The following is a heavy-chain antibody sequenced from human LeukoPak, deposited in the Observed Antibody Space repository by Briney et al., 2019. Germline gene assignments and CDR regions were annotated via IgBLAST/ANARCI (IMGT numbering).Heavy chain of an antibody. J-gene: IGHJ3*02. CDR3: ARILREPGYGYVRIDAFDI. V-gene: IGHV5-51*01. D-gene: IGHD5-18*01. Sequence: GESLKISCKGSGYSFTSYWIGWVRQMPGKGLEWMGILYPGDSDTRYSPSFQGQVTISADKSISTAYLQWSSLKASDTAMYYCARILREPGYGYVRIDAFDIWGQGTMVTVSS. CDR1: GYSFTSYW. CDR2: LYPGDSDT.